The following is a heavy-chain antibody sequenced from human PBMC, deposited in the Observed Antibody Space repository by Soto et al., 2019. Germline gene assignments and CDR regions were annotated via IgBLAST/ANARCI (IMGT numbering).Heavy chain of an antibody. V-gene: IGHV5-51*01. CDR3: ARHAEVQLWLSYYYGMDV. CDR1: GYSFTSYW. J-gene: IGHJ6*02. Sequence: PGESLKISCKGSGYSFTSYWIGWVRQMPGKGLEWMGIIYPGDSDTRYSPSFQGQVTISADKSISTAYLQWSSLKASDTAMYYCARHAEVQLWLSYYYGMDVWGQGTTVTVSS. D-gene: IGHD5-18*01. CDR2: IYPGDSDT.